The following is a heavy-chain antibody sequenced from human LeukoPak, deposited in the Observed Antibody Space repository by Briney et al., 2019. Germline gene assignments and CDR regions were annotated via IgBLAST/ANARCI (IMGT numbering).Heavy chain of an antibody. CDR2: ISAYNGNT. J-gene: IGHJ4*02. CDR3: ARCPYSPLPFDY. CDR1: GYTFTGYY. Sequence: ASVKVSCKASGYTFTGYYMHWVRQAPGQGLEWMGWISAYNGNTNYAQKLQGRVTMTTDTSTSTAYMELRSLRSDDTAVYYCARCPYSPLPFDYWGQGTLVTVSS. V-gene: IGHV1-18*04. D-gene: IGHD5-12*01.